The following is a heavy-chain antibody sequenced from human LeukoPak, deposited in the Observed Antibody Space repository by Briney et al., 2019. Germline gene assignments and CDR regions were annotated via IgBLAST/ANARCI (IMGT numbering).Heavy chain of an antibody. J-gene: IGHJ4*02. D-gene: IGHD2-15*01. V-gene: IGHV4-59*01. CDR3: ARLEGYSCSGGSCYPASY. CDR1: GGSISSYY. Sequence: SETLSLTCTVSGGSISSYYWSWIRQPPGKGLEWIGYIYYSGSTNYNPSLKSRVTISVDTSKNQFSLKLSSVTAADTAVYYCARLEGYSCSGGSCYPASYWGQGTLVTVSS. CDR2: IYYSGST.